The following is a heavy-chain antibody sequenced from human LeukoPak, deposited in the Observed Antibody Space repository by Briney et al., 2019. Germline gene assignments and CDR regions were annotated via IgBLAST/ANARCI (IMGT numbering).Heavy chain of an antibody. J-gene: IGHJ6*02. D-gene: IGHD3-22*01. CDR3: ARDGSLAYYDSPDVDSYGMDV. CDR2: ISSSSSYT. CDR1: GFTVSSNH. Sequence: GGSLRLSCAASGFTVSSNHMTWVRQAPGKGLEWVSYISSSSSYTNYADSVKGRFTISRDNAKNSLYLQMNSLRAEDTAVYYCARDGSLAYYDSPDVDSYGMDVWGQGTTVTVSS. V-gene: IGHV3-11*05.